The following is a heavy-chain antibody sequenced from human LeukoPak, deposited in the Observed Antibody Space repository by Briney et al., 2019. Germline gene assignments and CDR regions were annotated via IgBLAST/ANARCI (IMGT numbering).Heavy chain of an antibody. CDR1: GYSFTTYW. Sequence: GESLKISCKGSGYSFTTYWIGWVRQMPGKGLGWMGIIYPGDSETRYSPSFQGQVTISADKSISTAYLQWSSLKASDTAMYYCARRYRNSPFDYWGQGTLVTVSS. J-gene: IGHJ4*02. CDR3: ARRYRNSPFDY. V-gene: IGHV5-51*01. D-gene: IGHD6-13*01. CDR2: IYPGDSET.